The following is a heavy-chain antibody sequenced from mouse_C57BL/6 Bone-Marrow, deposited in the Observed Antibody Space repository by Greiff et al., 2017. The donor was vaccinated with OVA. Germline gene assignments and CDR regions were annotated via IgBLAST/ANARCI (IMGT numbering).Heavy chain of an antibody. J-gene: IGHJ3*01. CDR2: IDPSDGYT. D-gene: IGHD4-1*01. V-gene: IGHV1-50*01. CDR1: GYTFTGYW. CDR3: AGWEFAY. Sequence: VQLQQSGAELARPGASVKLSCKATGYTFTGYWIEWVKQRPGHGLEWIGEIDPSDGYTNYNQKFKGKATVTVDTSSSTANMQLSSLTSEDSAVYYCAGWEFAYWGQGTLVTVSA.